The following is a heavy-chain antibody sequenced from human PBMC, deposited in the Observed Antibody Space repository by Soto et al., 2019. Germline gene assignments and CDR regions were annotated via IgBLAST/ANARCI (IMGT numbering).Heavy chain of an antibody. J-gene: IGHJ6*02. CDR2: IDSSGNT. CDR3: AREGGYYDSSGSGVSHYYGVDV. CDR1: GGSISSYY. V-gene: IGHV4-4*07. D-gene: IGHD3-22*01. Sequence: QVQVQESGPGLVKPSETLSLTCTVSGGSISSYYWSWIRLPAGKGLQWIGRIDSSGNTHYNPSLKSRVTKALDTPKKGFSLKLSSVTAADTAVYYCAREGGYYDSSGSGVSHYYGVDVWGQGTTVTVSS.